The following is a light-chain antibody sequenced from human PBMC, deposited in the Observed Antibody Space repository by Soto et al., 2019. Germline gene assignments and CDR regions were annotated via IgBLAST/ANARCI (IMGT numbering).Light chain of an antibody. CDR1: SGSIANNY. J-gene: IGLJ2*01. Sequence: NFMLTQPHSVSESPGKTVTISCTRSSGSIANNYVQWYQQRPGSAPTTVIYENKLRPSGGPGRFSGSTDASSNSASLPISELQIEDEGHYYCLFYDADFSIFGGGP. V-gene: IGLV6-57*04. CDR3: LFYDADFSI. CDR2: ENK.